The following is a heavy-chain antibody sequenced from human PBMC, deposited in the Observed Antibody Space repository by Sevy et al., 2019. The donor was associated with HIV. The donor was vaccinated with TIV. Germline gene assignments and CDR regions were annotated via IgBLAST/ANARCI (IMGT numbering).Heavy chain of an antibody. J-gene: IGHJ4*02. V-gene: IGHV3-7*01. D-gene: IGHD1-26*01. Sequence: GGFLRLSCAASGFTLSSYWMTCVRQAPGKGLEWVANIDQDGSTKDYVDSVKGRFTISRDNAKNSLYLQMDSLRVEDTAVYYCARAIYRGTYSGNYWGQGTMVTVSS. CDR2: IDQDGSTK. CDR1: GFTLSSYW. CDR3: ARAIYRGTYSGNY.